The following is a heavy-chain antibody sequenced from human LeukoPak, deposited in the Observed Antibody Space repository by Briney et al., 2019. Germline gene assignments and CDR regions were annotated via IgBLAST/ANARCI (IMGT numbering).Heavy chain of an antibody. CDR1: RYTFTGYF. CDR3: AGRPDTAIVPSFDY. D-gene: IGHD5-18*01. Sequence: ASVKVSCKASRYTFTGYFLHWVRKAPGQGLEWMGWINPNSGGTNYAEKFQGRVTMTGDTTISTAYMELSRLSSDDTAIYYCAGRPDTAIVPSFDYWGQGTLVTVSS. J-gene: IGHJ4*02. CDR2: INPNSGGT. V-gene: IGHV1-2*02.